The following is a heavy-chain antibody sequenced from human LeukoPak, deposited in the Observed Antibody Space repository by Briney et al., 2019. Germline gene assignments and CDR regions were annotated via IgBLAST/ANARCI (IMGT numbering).Heavy chain of an antibody. J-gene: IGHJ4*02. CDR1: GGSISSYY. CDR3: ASDYVWGSYRYLYYFDY. D-gene: IGHD3-16*02. Sequence: SETLSLTCTVSGGSISSYYWSWIRQPPGKGLEWIGYIYYSGSTNYNPSLKSRVTISVDTSKNQFSLKLSSVTAADTAVYYCASDYVWGSYRYLYYFDYWGQGTLVTVSS. CDR2: IYYSGST. V-gene: IGHV4-59*08.